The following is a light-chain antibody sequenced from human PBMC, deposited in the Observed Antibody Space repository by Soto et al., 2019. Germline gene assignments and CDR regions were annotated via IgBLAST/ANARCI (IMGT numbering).Light chain of an antibody. V-gene: IGKV3-11*01. Sequence: EIVLTQSPATLSLSPGERATLSCRASQSVSRYLAWYQQKPGQAPRLLIYDASNRATGIPARFSGSGSGTDFTLTIRSLEPEVCEVYYCPQGSNWLTFGGGPKVEIK. CDR2: DAS. J-gene: IGKJ4*01. CDR1: QSVSRY. CDR3: PQGSNWLT.